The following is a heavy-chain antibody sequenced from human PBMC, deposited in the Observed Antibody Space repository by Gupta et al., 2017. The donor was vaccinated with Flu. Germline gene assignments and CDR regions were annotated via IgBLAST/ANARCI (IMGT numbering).Heavy chain of an antibody. Sequence: EVQLLESGGGLVQPGWSLRLSCAASGFTFSSYVMSWVRQAPGKGLEWVSAISGSGGTTHYADSVKGRFTISRDNSKNTLYLQMNSLRAEDTAVYYCAKGDRNSGWAYWGQGTLVTVSS. D-gene: IGHD5-12*01. V-gene: IGHV3-23*01. CDR3: AKGDRNSGWAY. CDR2: ISGSGGTT. J-gene: IGHJ4*02. CDR1: GFTFSSYV.